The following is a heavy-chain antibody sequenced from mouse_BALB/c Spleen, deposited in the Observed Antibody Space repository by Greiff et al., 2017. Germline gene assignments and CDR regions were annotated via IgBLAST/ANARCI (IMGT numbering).Heavy chain of an antibody. CDR2: INPYNGGT. V-gene: IGHV1-26*01. Sequence: VQLQQSGPELVKPGASMKISCKASGYSFTGYTMNWVKQSHGKNLEWIGLINPYNGGTSYNQKFKGKATLTVDKSSSTAYMELLSLTSEDSAVYYCARGNPATTVVEGDYAMDYWGQGTSVTVSS. CDR1: GYSFTGYT. D-gene: IGHD1-1*01. CDR3: ARGNPATTVVEGDYAMDY. J-gene: IGHJ4*01.